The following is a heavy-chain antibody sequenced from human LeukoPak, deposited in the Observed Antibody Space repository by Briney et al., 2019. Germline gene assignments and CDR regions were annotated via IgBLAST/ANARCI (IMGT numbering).Heavy chain of an antibody. V-gene: IGHV1-2*02. CDR3: ARGHGSYYYYMDV. D-gene: IGHD3-10*01. CDR1: GYTFTGFY. Sequence: ASVKVSCKASGYTFTGFYMLWVRQAPGQGLEWMGWINPNSGDTEYAQKFQGRVTMTRDTSTSTAYMELSRLRSDDTAVYHCARGHGSYYYYMDVWGKGTTVTVSS. J-gene: IGHJ6*03. CDR2: INPNSGDT.